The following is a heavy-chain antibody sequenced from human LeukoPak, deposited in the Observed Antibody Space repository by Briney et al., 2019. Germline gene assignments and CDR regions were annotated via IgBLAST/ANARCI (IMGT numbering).Heavy chain of an antibody. CDR1: GYTLTELS. CDR2: FDPEDGET. V-gene: IGHV1-24*01. D-gene: IGHD2-2*01. Sequence: ASVKVSCKVSGYTLTELSMHWVRQAPGKGLEGMGCFDPEDGETIYAQKFQGRVTMTEDTSTDTAYMELSSLRSEDTAVYYCATEVLRYCSSTSCPWFDPWGQGTLVTVSS. CDR3: ATEVLRYCSSTSCPWFDP. J-gene: IGHJ5*02.